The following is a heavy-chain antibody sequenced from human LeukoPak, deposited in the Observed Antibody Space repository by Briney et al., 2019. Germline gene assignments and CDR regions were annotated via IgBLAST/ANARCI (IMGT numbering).Heavy chain of an antibody. J-gene: IGHJ4*02. CDR1: GYTFIGNY. CDR3: ARDLRRGWSRDGYIPFDY. V-gene: IGHV1-2*02. D-gene: IGHD5-24*01. CDR2: INPDSGDT. Sequence: ASVKVSCKTSGYTFIGNYIHWLRQAPGQGLEWMGWINPDSGDTSYAQQFQGRVTMTRDTSISTAYMELNSLRSDDTAVYYCARDLRRGWSRDGYIPFDYWGQGTLVTVFS.